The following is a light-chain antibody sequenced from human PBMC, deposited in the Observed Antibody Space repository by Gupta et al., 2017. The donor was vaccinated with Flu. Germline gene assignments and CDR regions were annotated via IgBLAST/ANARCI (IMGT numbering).Light chain of an antibody. Sequence: TISCTGTSSDVGGYNYVSWYQHHPGKAPKLMIYEVINRPSGVSNRFSGSKSGNTASLTISGLQAEDEADYYCSSYTSSNSLEFGGGTKLTVL. CDR2: EVI. V-gene: IGLV2-14*01. CDR1: SSDVGGYNY. J-gene: IGLJ3*02. CDR3: SSYTSSNSLE.